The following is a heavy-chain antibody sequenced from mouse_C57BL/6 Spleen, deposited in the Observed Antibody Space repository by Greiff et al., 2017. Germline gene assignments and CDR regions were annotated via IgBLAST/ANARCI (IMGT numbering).Heavy chain of an antibody. D-gene: IGHD2-3*01. CDR3: AGWLLFYAMDY. J-gene: IGHJ4*01. CDR2: INPNNGGT. Sequence: VQLQQSGPELVKPGASVKISCKASGYTFTDYYMNWVKQSHGKSLEWIGDINPNNGGTSYNQKFKGKATLTVDKSSCTAYMELRSLTSEDSAVYYCAGWLLFYAMDYWGQGTSVTVSS. V-gene: IGHV1-26*01. CDR1: GYTFTDYY.